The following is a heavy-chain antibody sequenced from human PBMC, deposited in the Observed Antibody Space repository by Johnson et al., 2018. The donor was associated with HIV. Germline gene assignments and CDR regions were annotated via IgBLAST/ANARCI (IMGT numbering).Heavy chain of an antibody. J-gene: IGHJ3*01. CDR3: VSDYGYHAFDF. CDR1: GFIFSSYA. CDR2: IWYDGSNK. D-gene: IGHD4-17*01. V-gene: IGHV3-33*03. Sequence: QVQLVESGGGVVQPGRSLRLSCAASGFIFSSYAMHWVRQAPGKGLEWVAVIWYDGSNKYYADSVKGRFTISRDNAKNSLYLQMNSLRAEDTAVYYCVSDYGYHAFDFWGQGTMVTVSS.